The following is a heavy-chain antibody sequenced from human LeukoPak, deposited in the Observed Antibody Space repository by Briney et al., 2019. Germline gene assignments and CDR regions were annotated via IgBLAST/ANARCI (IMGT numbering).Heavy chain of an antibody. CDR1: GFTFSSYA. J-gene: IGHJ5*02. Sequence: GGSLRLSCAASGFTFSSYAMSWVRQAPGKGLELVSSISTSSSHMYYADSVKGRFTISRDNARNSLYLQMNSLRAEDTAVYYCARGSEWELLSCDHWGQGTLVTVSS. D-gene: IGHD1-26*01. CDR3: ARGSEWELLSCDH. CDR2: ISTSSSHM. V-gene: IGHV3-21*01.